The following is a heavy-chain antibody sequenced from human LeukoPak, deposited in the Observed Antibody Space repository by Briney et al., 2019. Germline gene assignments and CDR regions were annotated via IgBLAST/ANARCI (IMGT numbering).Heavy chain of an antibody. V-gene: IGHV3-23*01. CDR3: AKGGSGYFADL. J-gene: IGHJ5*02. Sequence: GGSLRLSCAASGFTFDDYVVTWVRQAPGKGLEWVSAISNDGGGTTYADFVEGRFTISRDNSKNTLFLQMNSLRAEDTALYYCAKGGSGYFADLWGQGTLVTVSS. CDR2: ISNDGGGT. D-gene: IGHD3-22*01. CDR1: GFTFDDYV.